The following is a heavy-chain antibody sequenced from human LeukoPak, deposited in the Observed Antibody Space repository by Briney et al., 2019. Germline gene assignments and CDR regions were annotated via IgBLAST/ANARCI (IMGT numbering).Heavy chain of an antibody. J-gene: IGHJ4*02. CDR3: ARRMAVAGTTLGFDY. CDR2: IIPSGGST. V-gene: IGHV1-46*01. Sequence: ASVKVSCKVSAYSFTSYYMHWVRHPPGQGVEWMGIIIPSGGSTSYAQKFQGRATMPRDTSTSTVYMELSSLRSEHTAVYYCARRMAVAGTTLGFDYWGQGTLVTVSS. D-gene: IGHD6-19*01. CDR1: AYSFTSYY.